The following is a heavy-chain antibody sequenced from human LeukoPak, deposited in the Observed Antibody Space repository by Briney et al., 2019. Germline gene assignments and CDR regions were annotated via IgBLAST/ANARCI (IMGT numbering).Heavy chain of an antibody. D-gene: IGHD6-19*01. Sequence: SETLSLTYTVSGGSISNYHWSWIRQPAGKGLEWIGQIHTSGSTNYNPPLKSRVTMSIDTTEDQVSLTIRSVTAADTAFYYCARRDISSGWGFDYWGQGTLVTVSS. J-gene: IGHJ4*02. CDR1: GGSISNYH. V-gene: IGHV4-4*07. CDR3: ARRDISSGWGFDY. CDR2: IHTSGST.